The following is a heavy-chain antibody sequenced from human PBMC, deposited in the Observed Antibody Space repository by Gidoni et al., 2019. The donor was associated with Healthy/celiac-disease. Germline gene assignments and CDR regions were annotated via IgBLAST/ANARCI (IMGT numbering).Heavy chain of an antibody. CDR1: GFTFSSYW. Sequence: EVQLVESGGGLVQPGGSLRLSCAASGFTFSSYWMSWVRQAPGKGLEGGANIKQDGSEKYYVDSVKGRFTISRDNAKNSLYLQMNSLRAEDTAVYYCARKRVGATPRYFDYWGQGTLVTVSS. J-gene: IGHJ4*02. D-gene: IGHD1-26*01. CDR2: IKQDGSEK. V-gene: IGHV3-7*04. CDR3: ARKRVGATPRYFDY.